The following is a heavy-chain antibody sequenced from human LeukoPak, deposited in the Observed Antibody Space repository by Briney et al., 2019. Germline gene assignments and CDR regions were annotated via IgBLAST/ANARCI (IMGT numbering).Heavy chain of an antibody. Sequence: GGSLRLSCAASGFTFSNYGMHWVRQAPGKGLEWVALIRYDGSNKYYADSVKGRFTISRDNSKNTLYLQMNSLRAEDTAVYYCAKDPGYSSSWYYFDYWGQGTLVTVSS. CDR1: GFTFSNYG. CDR3: AKDPGYSSSWYYFDY. V-gene: IGHV3-30*02. J-gene: IGHJ4*02. D-gene: IGHD6-13*01. CDR2: IRYDGSNK.